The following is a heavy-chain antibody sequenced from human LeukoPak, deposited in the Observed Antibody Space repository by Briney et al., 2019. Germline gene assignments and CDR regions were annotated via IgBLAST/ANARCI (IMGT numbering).Heavy chain of an antibody. D-gene: IGHD6-13*01. V-gene: IGHV1-8*03. CDR1: GYTFTSYD. Sequence: GASVKVSCKASGYTFTSYDINWVRQATGQGLEWMGWMNPNSGNTGYAQKFQGRVTITRNTSISTAYMELSSLRSEDTAVYYCAREREAAAGYYYYYYMDVWGKGTTVTVSS. J-gene: IGHJ6*03. CDR2: MNPNSGNT. CDR3: AREREAAAGYYYYYYMDV.